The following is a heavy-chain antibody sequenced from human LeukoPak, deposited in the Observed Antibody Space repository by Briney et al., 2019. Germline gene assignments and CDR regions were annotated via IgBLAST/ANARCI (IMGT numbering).Heavy chain of an antibody. CDR3: AELGITMIGGV. D-gene: IGHD3-10*02. CDR2: IKSKTDGGTT. V-gene: IGHV3-15*01. Sequence: GGSLRLSCAAPGFTFSNAWMSWVRQAPGKGLEWVGRIKSKTDGGTTDYAAPVKGRFTISRDDSKNTLYLQMNSLRAEDTAVYYCAELGITMIGGVWGKGTTVTVSS. CDR1: GFTFSNAW. J-gene: IGHJ6*04.